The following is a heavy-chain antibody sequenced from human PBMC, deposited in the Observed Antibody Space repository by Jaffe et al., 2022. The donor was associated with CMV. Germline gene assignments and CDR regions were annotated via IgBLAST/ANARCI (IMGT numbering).Heavy chain of an antibody. V-gene: IGHV4-59*01. J-gene: IGHJ5*02. Sequence: QVQLQETGPGLVKPSETLSLTCSVSGISINNYYWNWIRQPPGKGLEWIGHIYYNGSTNYNPSLRSRVTISIDTSNNQFSLKLNSVTAADTAVYYCARYFTGTWQGFNWFDPWGQGTLVTVSS. D-gene: IGHD4-17*01. CDR1: GISINNYY. CDR3: ARYFTGTWQGFNWFDP. CDR2: IYYNGST.